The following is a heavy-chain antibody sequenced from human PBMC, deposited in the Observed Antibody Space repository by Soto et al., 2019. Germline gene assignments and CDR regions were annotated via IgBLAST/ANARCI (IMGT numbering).Heavy chain of an antibody. CDR3: ARQIPYYYDSSGQYYFDY. CDR1: GCSISSYY. V-gene: IGHV4-59*01. CDR2: IYYSGST. Sequence: PSETLSLTCTVSGCSISSYYWSWIRQPPGKGLEWIGYIYYSGSTNYNPSLKSRVTISVDTSKNQFSLKLSSVTAADTAVYYCARQIPYYYDSSGQYYFDYWGQGTLVTVSS. D-gene: IGHD3-22*01. J-gene: IGHJ4*02.